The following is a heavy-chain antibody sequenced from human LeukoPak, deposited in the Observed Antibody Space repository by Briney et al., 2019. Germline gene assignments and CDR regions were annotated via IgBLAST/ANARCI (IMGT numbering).Heavy chain of an antibody. CDR2: TRNKANSYTT. CDR1: GFTFNNYA. D-gene: IGHD5-12*01. CDR3: AREPRGYPVYYYYYYYMDV. J-gene: IGHJ6*03. Sequence: PGGSLRLSCAASGFTFNNYAMDWVRQAPGKGLEWVGRTRNKANSYTTEYAASVKGRFTISRDDSKNSLYLQMNSLKTEDTAVYYCAREPRGYPVYYYYYYYMDVWGKGTTVTVSS. V-gene: IGHV3-72*01.